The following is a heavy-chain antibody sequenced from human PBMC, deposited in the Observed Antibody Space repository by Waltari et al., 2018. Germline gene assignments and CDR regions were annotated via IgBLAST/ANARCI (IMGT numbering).Heavy chain of an antibody. D-gene: IGHD2-2*02. CDR2: IWFDGRDK. CDR3: AKDAFGNTYLDF. Sequence: QVSLVESGGGVVQPGGYLRLSCSTSGVTFSNFGMHWVGRAPGKGREWVARIWFDGRDKFYADSVRVRFTISRDNSARTLYLDMDSLRLDDTAMYYCAKDAFGNTYLDFWGQGTLVTVSS. V-gene: IGHV3-30*02. J-gene: IGHJ4*02. CDR1: GVTFSNFG.